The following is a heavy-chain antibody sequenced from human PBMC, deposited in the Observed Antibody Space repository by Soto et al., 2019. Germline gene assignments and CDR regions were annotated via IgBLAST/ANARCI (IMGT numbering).Heavy chain of an antibody. CDR1: GFTFSSYA. J-gene: IGHJ4*02. V-gene: IGHV3-30-3*01. CDR3: ARDHGLDLPRYYFDY. Sequence: QVQLVESGGGVVQPGRSLRLSCAASGFTFSSYAMHWVRQAPGKGLEWVAVISYDGSNKYYADSVKGRFTISRDNSTNTLYLQMNSLRAEDTAVYYCARDHGLDLPRYYFDYWGQGTLVTVSS. CDR2: ISYDGSNK. D-gene: IGHD1-7*01.